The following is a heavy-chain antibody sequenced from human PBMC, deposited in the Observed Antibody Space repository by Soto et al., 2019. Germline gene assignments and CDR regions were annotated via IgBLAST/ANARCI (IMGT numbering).Heavy chain of an antibody. D-gene: IGHD2-15*01. CDR3: ARAFKKLTLVVVVTDIHYYYGMDV. CDR2: INPNSGGT. V-gene: IGHV1-2*02. Sequence: GASVKVSCKASGYTFTGYYMHWVRQAPGQGLEWMGWINPNSGGTNYAQKFQGRVTMTRDTSISTAYMELSRLRSDDTAVYYCARAFKKLTLVVVVTDIHYYYGMDVWGQGTTVTVS. J-gene: IGHJ6*02. CDR1: GYTFTGYY.